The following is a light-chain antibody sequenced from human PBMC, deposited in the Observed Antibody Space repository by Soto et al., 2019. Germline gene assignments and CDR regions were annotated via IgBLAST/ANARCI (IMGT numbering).Light chain of an antibody. J-gene: IGLJ2*01. V-gene: IGLV1-47*01. CDR3: AAWDDTLSGLV. CDR1: SSNIGGNY. CDR2: RAD. Sequence: QSVLTQPPSASVTPGQTVTISCSGRSSNIGGNYVYWYQQLPGTAPRLVLYRADQRPSGVPDRFSGSKSGTSASLAISGLRSEDEADYFCAAWDDTLSGLVFGGGTQLTVL.